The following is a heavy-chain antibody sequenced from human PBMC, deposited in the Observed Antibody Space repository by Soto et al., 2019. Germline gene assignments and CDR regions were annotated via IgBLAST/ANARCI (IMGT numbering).Heavy chain of an antibody. D-gene: IGHD1-7*01. Sequence: QVQLVQSGAEVKKPGSSVKVSCKASGGTFSSYAISWVRQAPGQGLEWMGGIIPIFGTANYAEKFQGRVTITADESTSTAYMELSSLRSEDTAVYSCAREPGGTGTTLGGGYWGQGTLVTVSS. CDR3: AREPGGTGTTLGGGY. CDR1: GGTFSSYA. V-gene: IGHV1-69*01. J-gene: IGHJ4*02. CDR2: IIPIFGTA.